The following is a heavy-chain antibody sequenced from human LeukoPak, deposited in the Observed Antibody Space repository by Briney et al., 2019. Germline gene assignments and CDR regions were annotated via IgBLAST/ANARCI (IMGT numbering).Heavy chain of an antibody. J-gene: IGHJ4*02. Sequence: SETPSLTCAVSGYSISSGYDWGWIRQPPGKGLEWIGSVHPSGSTKYNPSLKSRVTISVDTSKNQFSLKLSSVTAADTAVYYCARGRLQSPGDYWGQGTLVTVSS. CDR3: ARGRLQSPGDY. D-gene: IGHD5-24*01. V-gene: IGHV4-38-2*01. CDR1: GYSISSGYD. CDR2: VHPSGST.